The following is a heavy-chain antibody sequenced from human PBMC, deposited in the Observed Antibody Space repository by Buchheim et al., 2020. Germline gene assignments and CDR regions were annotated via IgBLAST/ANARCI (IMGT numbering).Heavy chain of an antibody. J-gene: IGHJ4*02. CDR1: GFTFSRYW. CDR2: VNSDGSGT. V-gene: IGHV3-74*01. Sequence: EVQLVESGGGLVQPGGSLRLSCAASGFTFSRYWMHWVRQAPGKGLMWVSRVNSDGSGTGYADSVKGRFTISRGNAKNTLYLQMNSLRAEDTAVYYCVKDLPNSGFAYDYWGQGSL. CDR3: VKDLPNSGFAYDY. D-gene: IGHD5-12*01.